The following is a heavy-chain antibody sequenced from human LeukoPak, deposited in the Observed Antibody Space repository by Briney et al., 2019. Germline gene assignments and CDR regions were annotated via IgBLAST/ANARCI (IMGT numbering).Heavy chain of an antibody. J-gene: IGHJ3*02. V-gene: IGHV3-23*01. CDR2: IRGGGDST. D-gene: IGHD3-22*01. CDR1: GFNFRTYA. Sequence: GGSLRLSCAASGFNFRTYAMTWVRQAPGKGLEWVSAIRGGGDSTYYADSVKGRFTISRDNSKNTLYLEMNSLSAEDTAVYYCAKEYYYDSSGYPFIWGQGTMVTASS. CDR3: AKEYYYDSSGYPFI.